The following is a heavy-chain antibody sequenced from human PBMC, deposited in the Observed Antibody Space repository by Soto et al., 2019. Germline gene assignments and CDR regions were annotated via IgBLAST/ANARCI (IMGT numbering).Heavy chain of an antibody. V-gene: IGHV3-30*18. D-gene: IGHD1-26*01. CDR1: GFTFNTCA. CDR2: ISYDASHT. CDR3: AKSSGKYYPESRVMHV. J-gene: IGHJ6*02. Sequence: QVQVVESGGGVVQPGRSLRLSCAASGFTFNTCAMHWVRQAPGKGLEWVALISYDASHTDYADSVKGRFTISRDSSDNPLSLIMNSLRPEDRAVYYCAKSSGKYYPESRVMHVWGQGITVTVSS.